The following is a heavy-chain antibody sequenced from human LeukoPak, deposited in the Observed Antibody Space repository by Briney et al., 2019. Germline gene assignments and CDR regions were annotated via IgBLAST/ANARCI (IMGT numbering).Heavy chain of an antibody. CDR3: AKGRIVVVPAAIGDAFDI. V-gene: IGHV3-30*02. D-gene: IGHD2-2*01. J-gene: IGHJ3*02. Sequence: PGGSLRLSCAASGFTFSSYGMHWVRQAPGKGLEWVAFIRYDGSNKYYADSVKGRFTISRDNSKNTLYLQMNSLRAEDTAVYYCAKGRIVVVPAAIGDAFDIWGQGTMVTVSS. CDR2: IRYDGSNK. CDR1: GFTFSSYG.